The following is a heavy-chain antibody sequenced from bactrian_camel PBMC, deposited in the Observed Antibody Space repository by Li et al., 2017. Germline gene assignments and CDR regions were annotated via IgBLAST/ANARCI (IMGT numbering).Heavy chain of an antibody. CDR3: AADPGSQYCVTDRVFAY. V-gene: IGHV3S31*01. CDR2: YASGVDNT. J-gene: IGHJ6*01. Sequence: DVQLVESGGGSVQAGESLTLSCTASGFTYGGHSMGWFRQAPGKGLEWVSGYASGVDNTYYAESVKGRFTISRDNAKNTLYLQMNSLTPEDTAMYYCAADPGSQYCVTDRVFAYWGQGTQVTVS. D-gene: IGHD3*01. CDR1: GFTYGGHS.